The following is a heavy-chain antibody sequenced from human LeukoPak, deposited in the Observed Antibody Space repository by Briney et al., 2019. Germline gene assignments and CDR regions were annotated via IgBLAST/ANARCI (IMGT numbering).Heavy chain of an antibody. J-gene: IGHJ6*02. D-gene: IGHD6-19*01. Sequence: GASVKVSCKASGYTFTSYAMNWVRRAPGQGLEWMGWINTNTGNPTYAQGFTGRFVFSLDTSVSTAYLQISSLKAEDTAVYYCARNTVAGMYYYYGMDVWGQGTTVTVSS. CDR2: INTNTGNP. CDR3: ARNTVAGMYYYYGMDV. V-gene: IGHV7-4-1*02. CDR1: GYTFTSYA.